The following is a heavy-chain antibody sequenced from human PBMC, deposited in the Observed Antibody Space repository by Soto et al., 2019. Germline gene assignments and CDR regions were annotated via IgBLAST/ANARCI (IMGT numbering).Heavy chain of an antibody. Sequence: QVQLQESGPGLVKPSETLSLTCTVSGDSINNYYWSWIRQPPGKGLEWIGYIFYSGSTNYNPSLKSRGTISIDTPKNQFSLKLTSVTAADTAVYYCARQDGGSGVLKTDYWGQGTLVTVSS. CDR3: ARQDGGSGVLKTDY. D-gene: IGHD3-3*01. CDR2: IFYSGST. CDR1: GDSINNYY. J-gene: IGHJ4*02. V-gene: IGHV4-59*08.